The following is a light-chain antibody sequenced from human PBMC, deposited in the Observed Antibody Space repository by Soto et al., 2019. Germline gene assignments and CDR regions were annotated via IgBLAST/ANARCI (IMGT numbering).Light chain of an antibody. CDR2: GAS. V-gene: IGKV3-15*01. CDR1: QSVSSN. CDR3: QKYNKWPRT. J-gene: IGKJ1*01. Sequence: EIVMTQSPATLSVSPGERATLSCRASQSVSSNLAWYQQKPGQAPRLLIFGASTRATGIPARLSGSGSGTEFTLTISSLQTEDFAVYYCQKYNKWPRTFGQGTKVEIK.